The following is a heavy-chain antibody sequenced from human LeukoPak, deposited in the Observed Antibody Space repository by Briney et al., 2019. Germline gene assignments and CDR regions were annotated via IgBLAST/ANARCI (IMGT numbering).Heavy chain of an antibody. CDR2: ISSSSSSI. D-gene: IGHD3-22*01. J-gene: IGHJ4*02. CDR3: ARSSTYYYDSPGYY. CDR1: GFTFSSYS. V-gene: IGHV3-48*01. Sequence: GGSLRLSCAASGFTFSSYSMNWVRQAPGKGLEWVSYISSSSSSIYYADSVEGRFTISRDNAKNSLYLQMNSLRAEDTAVYYCARSSTYYYDSPGYYWGQGILVTVSS.